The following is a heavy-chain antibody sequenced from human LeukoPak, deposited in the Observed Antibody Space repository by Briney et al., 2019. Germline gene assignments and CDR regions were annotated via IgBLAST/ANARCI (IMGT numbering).Heavy chain of an antibody. CDR2: IYYSGST. V-gene: IGHV4-59*01. J-gene: IGHJ4*02. D-gene: IGHD6-19*01. CDR1: AGSISSYY. Sequence: PSEALSLTCTLSAGSISSYYWSWIRQPPGKGLEWIGYIYYSGSTNYNPSLKSRVTISVDTSKNQFSLKLSSVTAADTAVYYCARDSGQDSSGWYNYFDYWGQGTLVTVSS. CDR3: ARDSGQDSSGWYNYFDY.